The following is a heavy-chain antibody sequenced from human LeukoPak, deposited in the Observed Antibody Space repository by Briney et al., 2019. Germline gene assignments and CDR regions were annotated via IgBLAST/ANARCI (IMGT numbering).Heavy chain of an antibody. Sequence: GGSLRLSCAASGFTFSSYAMHWVRQAPGQGLEWVAIISYDGSNKYYADSVKGRFTISRDNSKNTLYLQMNSLRAEDTAVYYCAKGKYSYGYGLFDYWGQGTLVTVSS. D-gene: IGHD5-18*01. J-gene: IGHJ4*02. CDR3: AKGKYSYGYGLFDY. V-gene: IGHV3-30*04. CDR2: ISYDGSNK. CDR1: GFTFSSYA.